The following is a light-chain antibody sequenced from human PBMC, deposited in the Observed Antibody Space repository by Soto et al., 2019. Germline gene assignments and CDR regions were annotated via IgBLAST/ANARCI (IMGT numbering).Light chain of an antibody. Sequence: QSVLTQPASVFGSPGQSITISCTGTTSDVGGHNSVSWFQQHPGKAPKLIIYQVSSRPSDISNRFSGSKSGNTASLTISGLQAEDEADYYCNSYSSDITPYVFGTGTKVTVL. CDR2: QVS. CDR1: TSDVGGHNS. J-gene: IGLJ1*01. V-gene: IGLV2-14*01. CDR3: NSYSSDITPYV.